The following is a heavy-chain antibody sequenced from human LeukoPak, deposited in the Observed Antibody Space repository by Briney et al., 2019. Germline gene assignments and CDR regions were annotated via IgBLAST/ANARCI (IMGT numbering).Heavy chain of an antibody. CDR2: INHSGST. Sequence: NTSETLSLTCAVYGGSFSGYYWSWIRQPPGKGLEWIGEINHSGSTNYNPSLKSRVTIPVDTSKNQFSLKLSSVTAADTAVYYCARGGSIVVVPAKGYYFDYWGQGTLVTVSS. CDR1: GGSFSGYY. D-gene: IGHD2-2*01. CDR3: ARGGSIVVVPAKGYYFDY. V-gene: IGHV4-34*01. J-gene: IGHJ4*02.